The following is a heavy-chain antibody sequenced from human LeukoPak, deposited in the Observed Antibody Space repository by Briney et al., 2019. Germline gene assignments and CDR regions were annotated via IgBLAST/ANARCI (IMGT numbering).Heavy chain of an antibody. D-gene: IGHD6-6*01. CDR2: IYYSGST. CDR1: GGSISSYY. V-gene: IGHV4-59*01. J-gene: IGHJ4*02. Sequence: SETLSLTCTVSGGSISSYYWSWIRQPPGKGLEWIGYIYYSGSTNYNPSLKSRVTISVDTSKNQFSLKLSSVTAADTAVYYCARDRADSSSSVFDYWGQGTLVTVSS. CDR3: ARDRADSSSSVFDY.